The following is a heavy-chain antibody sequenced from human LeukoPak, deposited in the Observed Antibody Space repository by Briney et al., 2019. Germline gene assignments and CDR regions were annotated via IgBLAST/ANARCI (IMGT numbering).Heavy chain of an antibody. CDR2: IYYSGST. CDR3: ARTYQPLYFDY. V-gene: IGHV4-31*03. CDR1: GGSISSGGYY. D-gene: IGHD2-2*01. Sequence: SETLPLTCTVSGGSISSGGYYWSWIRQHPGKGLEWIGYIYYSGSTYYNPSLKSRVTISVDTSKNQFSLKLSSVTAADTAVYYCARTYQPLYFDYWGQGTLVTVSS. J-gene: IGHJ4*02.